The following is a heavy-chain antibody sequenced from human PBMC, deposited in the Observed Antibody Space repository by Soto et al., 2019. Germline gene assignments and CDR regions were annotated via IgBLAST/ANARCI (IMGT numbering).Heavy chain of an antibody. J-gene: IGHJ5*02. CDR1: GFTFSSYA. CDR3: AKDLYYYGSGSYL. D-gene: IGHD3-10*01. CDR2: ISGSGGST. V-gene: IGHV3-23*01. Sequence: GGSLSLSCAASGFTFSSYAMSWVRQAPGKGLEWVSAISGSGGSTYYANSVKGRFTISRDNSKNTLYLQMNSLRAEDTAVYYCAKDLYYYGSGSYLWGQGTLVTVSS.